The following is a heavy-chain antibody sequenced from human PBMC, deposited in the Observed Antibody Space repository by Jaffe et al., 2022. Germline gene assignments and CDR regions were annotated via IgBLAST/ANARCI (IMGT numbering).Heavy chain of an antibody. J-gene: IGHJ4*02. CDR3: ARADDQDFDF. D-gene: IGHD2-15*01. Sequence: QVQLVQSGTDVKPPGASVKVSCKASGYSFTNYFMHWVRQAPGQGLEWMGIINPGNDYTFYAQKFQGRLTMTRDTSTRTVYMELSSLRYEDTAVYYCARADDQDFDFWGQGTLVTVSS. CDR2: INPGNDYT. V-gene: IGHV1-46*01. CDR1: GYSFTNYF.